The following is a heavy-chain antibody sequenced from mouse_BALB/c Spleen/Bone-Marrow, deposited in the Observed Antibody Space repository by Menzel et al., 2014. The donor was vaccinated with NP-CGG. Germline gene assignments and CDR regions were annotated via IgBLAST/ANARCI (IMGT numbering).Heavy chain of an antibody. CDR1: GFTFSNYW. V-gene: IGHV6-6*02. CDR2: IRLKSNNYAT. J-gene: IGHJ3*01. Sequence: EVMLVESGGGLVQPGGSMKLSCVASGFTFSNYWMNWVRQSPEKGLEWVAEIRLKSNNYATHYAESVKGRFTISRDDSKSSVYLQMNNLRAEDTGIYYCTSMRRRGFAYWGQGTLVTDSA. D-gene: IGHD2-3*01. CDR3: TSMRRRGFAY.